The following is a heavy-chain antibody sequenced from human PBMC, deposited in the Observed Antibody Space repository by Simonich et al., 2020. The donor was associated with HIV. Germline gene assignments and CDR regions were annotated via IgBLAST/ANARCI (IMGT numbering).Heavy chain of an antibody. CDR2: ISHSGST. CDR1: GGSLSGYY. CDR3: ARETKGGTSPLAFDAFDI. D-gene: IGHD1-1*01. J-gene: IGHJ3*02. V-gene: IGHV4-34*01. Sequence: QVQLQQWGAGLLKPSETLSLTCAVYGGSLSGYYWSWIRQPPGKGLEWIGEISHSGSTNYNPSLKSRVTISVDTSKNQFSLKLNSVTAADTAVYYCARETKGGTSPLAFDAFDIWGQGTMVTVSS.